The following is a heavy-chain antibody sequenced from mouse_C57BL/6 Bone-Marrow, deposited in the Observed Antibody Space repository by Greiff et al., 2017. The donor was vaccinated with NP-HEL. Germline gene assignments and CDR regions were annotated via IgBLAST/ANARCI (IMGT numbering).Heavy chain of an antibody. CDR1: GYTFTSYW. D-gene: IGHD2-3*01. J-gene: IGHJ3*01. Sequence: QVQLQQPGAELVMPGASVKLSCKASGYTFTSYWMHWVKQRPGQGLEWIGEIDPSDGYTNYNQKFKGKSTLTVDKSSSTAYMQLSSLTSEDSAVYYCARRGDGYYWFAYWGQGTLVTVSA. V-gene: IGHV1-69*01. CDR3: ARRGDGYYWFAY. CDR2: IDPSDGYT.